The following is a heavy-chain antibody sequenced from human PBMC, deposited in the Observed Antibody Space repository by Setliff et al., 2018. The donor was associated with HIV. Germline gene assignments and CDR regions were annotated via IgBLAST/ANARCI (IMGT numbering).Heavy chain of an antibody. Sequence: GGSLRLSCATSGFAFSDYDFHWVRQVTGEGLEWVAAIGTGGDTYYVDSVKGRFTISRDNSKNTLFLQMNSLRPEDTAVYYCARDCRVGWVFTYGMDVWGQGTLVTVSS. J-gene: IGHJ6*02. CDR1: GFAFSDYD. CDR2: IGTGGDT. CDR3: ARDCRVGWVFTYGMDV. V-gene: IGHV3-13*01. D-gene: IGHD6-13*01.